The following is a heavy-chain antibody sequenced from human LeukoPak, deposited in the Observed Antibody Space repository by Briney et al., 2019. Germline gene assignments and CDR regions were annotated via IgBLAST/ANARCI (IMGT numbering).Heavy chain of an antibody. J-gene: IGHJ3*02. CDR1: GFTFSSYS. Sequence: GGSLRLSCAASGFTFSSYSMNWVRQAPGKGLEWVSYISSSSSTIYYADSVKGRFTISRDNAKNSLYLQMNSLRAEDTAVYYCARERMVRGVIGLDAFDIWGQGTMVTVSS. CDR3: ARERMVRGVIGLDAFDI. D-gene: IGHD3-10*01. V-gene: IGHV3-48*04. CDR2: ISSSSSTI.